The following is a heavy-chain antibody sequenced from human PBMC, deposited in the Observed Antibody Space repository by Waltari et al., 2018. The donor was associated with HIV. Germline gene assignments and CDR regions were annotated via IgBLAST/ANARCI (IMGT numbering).Heavy chain of an antibody. CDR2: INHSGRT. V-gene: IGHV4-34*01. Sequence: QVHLQQWGAGLLKPSETLSLTCAVYGGSFSGHFWSWIRQPPGKGLEWIGEINHSGRTNYNPSLKSQVTMSVDTSKKQFSLKVNSVTAADTAVYYCARGVGSNRYYYYSMDVWGQGTTVTVSS. CDR3: ARGVGSNRYYYYSMDV. D-gene: IGHD4-4*01. J-gene: IGHJ6*02. CDR1: GGSFSGHF.